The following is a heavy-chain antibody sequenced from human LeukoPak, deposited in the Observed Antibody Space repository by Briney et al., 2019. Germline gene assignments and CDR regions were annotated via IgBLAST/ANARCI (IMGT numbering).Heavy chain of an antibody. D-gene: IGHD3-10*01. CDR2: IYYSGST. J-gene: IGHJ4*02. CDR3: ARHYGSGSYYPDYFDY. CDR1: GGSISSSSYY. V-gene: IGHV4-39*01. Sequence: SETLSLTCTVSGGSISSSSYYWGWIRQPPGMGLEWIGSIYYSGSTYYNPSLKSRVTISVDTSKNQFSLKLSSVTAADTAVYYCARHYGSGSYYPDYFDYWGQGTLVTVSS.